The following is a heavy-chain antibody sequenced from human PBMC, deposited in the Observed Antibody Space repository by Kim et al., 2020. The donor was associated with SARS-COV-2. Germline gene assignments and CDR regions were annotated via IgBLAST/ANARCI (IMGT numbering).Heavy chain of an antibody. CDR2: SGST. CDR3: ARHRSRWD. J-gene: IGHJ4*02. V-gene: IGHV4-39*01. Sequence: SGSTDDDPSLMSRVPISGDTSKSQFSLKLSSGTAADTAVYYCARHRSRWDWGQGTLVTVSS. D-gene: IGHD1-26*01.